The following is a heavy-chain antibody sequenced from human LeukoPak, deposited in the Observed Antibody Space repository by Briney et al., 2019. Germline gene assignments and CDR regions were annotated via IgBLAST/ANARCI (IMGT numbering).Heavy chain of an antibody. CDR2: IYYSGST. CDR1: GGSISSYY. V-gene: IGHV4-59*01. D-gene: IGHD3-22*01. CDR3: ARGVDTMIVVARAGDWFDP. J-gene: IGHJ5*02. Sequence: IPSETLSLTCTASGGSISSYYWSWIRQPPGKGLEWIGYIYYSGSTNYNPSLKSRVTISVDTSKNQFSLKLSSVTAADTAVYYCARGVDTMIVVARAGDWFDPWGQGTLVTVSS.